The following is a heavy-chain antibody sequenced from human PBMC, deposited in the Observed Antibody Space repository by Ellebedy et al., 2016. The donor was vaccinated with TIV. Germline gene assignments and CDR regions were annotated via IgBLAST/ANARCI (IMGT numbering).Heavy chain of an antibody. CDR1: GFSLNTGGVC. V-gene: IGHV2-70*11. Sequence: SGPTLVKPTQTLTLTCTFSGFSLNTGGVCVSWIRQPPGKALEWLARIDWDGDTYYSTSLKTSLTISKDTSKNQVVLTMTNMDPVDTATYYCVRMSVTELTFDSWGQGTPVTVSS. CDR3: VRMSVTELTFDS. D-gene: IGHD1-26*01. CDR2: IDWDGDT. J-gene: IGHJ4*02.